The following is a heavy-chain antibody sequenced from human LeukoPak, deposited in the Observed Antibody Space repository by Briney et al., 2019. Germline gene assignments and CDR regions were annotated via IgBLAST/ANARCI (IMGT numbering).Heavy chain of an antibody. J-gene: IGHJ4*02. CDR3: ARVQEDYYDSSGYYLDY. D-gene: IGHD3-22*01. V-gene: IGHV3-23*01. CDR2: ISASGGST. Sequence: GGSLRLSCAASGFTFSTYAMSWVRQAPVKGLEWVSTISASGGSTYYADSVKGRFTISRDNAKNSLYLQMNSLRAEDTAVYYCARVQEDYYDSSGYYLDYWGQGTLVTVSS. CDR1: GFTFSTYA.